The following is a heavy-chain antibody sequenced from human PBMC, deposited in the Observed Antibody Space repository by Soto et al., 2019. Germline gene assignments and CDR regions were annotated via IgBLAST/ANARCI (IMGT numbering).Heavy chain of an antibody. J-gene: IGHJ4*02. D-gene: IGHD2-15*01. Sequence: ASVKVSCKASGSTLTNFGITWVRQAPGEGLEWVGWINTSNDNKLYAQKLQGRLTLTTDTSTSTAYMDLTTLRSDDTAVYFCARDPGAASFDFWAQGTLVTVSS. CDR2: INTSNDNK. V-gene: IGHV1-18*01. CDR3: ARDPGAASFDF. CDR1: GSTLTNFG.